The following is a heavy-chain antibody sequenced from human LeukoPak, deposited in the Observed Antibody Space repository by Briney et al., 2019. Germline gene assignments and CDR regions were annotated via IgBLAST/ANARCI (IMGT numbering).Heavy chain of an antibody. J-gene: IGHJ6*02. Sequence: PGRSLRLSCAASGFTFSSYGMHWVRQAPGKGLEWVAVISYDGSNKYYADSAKGRFTISRDNSKNTLYLQMNSLRAEDTAVYYCAKDLGGLAEQDYDILTGYRNYYYYGMDVWGQGTTVTVSS. CDR2: ISYDGSNK. D-gene: IGHD3-9*01. CDR1: GFTFSSYG. CDR3: AKDLGGLAEQDYDILTGYRNYYYYGMDV. V-gene: IGHV3-30*18.